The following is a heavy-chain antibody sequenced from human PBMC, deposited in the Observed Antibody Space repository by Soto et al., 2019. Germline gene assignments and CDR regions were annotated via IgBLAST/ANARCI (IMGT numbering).Heavy chain of an antibody. V-gene: IGHV1-3*01. CDR3: AREDPRGWFDP. J-gene: IGHJ5*02. Sequence: AAVKVSCKACGCTFTRYAMHWVRQAPGQRLEWMGWINAGNGNTKYSQKFQGRVTITRDTSASTAYMELSSLRSEDTAVYYCAREDPRGWFDPWGQGTLVTVSS. D-gene: IGHD3-10*01. CDR2: INAGNGNT. CDR1: GCTFTRYA.